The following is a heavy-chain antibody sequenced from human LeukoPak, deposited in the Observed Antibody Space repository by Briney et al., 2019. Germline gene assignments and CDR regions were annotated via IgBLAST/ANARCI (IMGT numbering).Heavy chain of an antibody. CDR1: GYTFIDYY. J-gene: IGHJ4*02. CDR3: ARTKYSGSYFDY. V-gene: IGHV1-2*02. Sequence: ASVKVSCKASGYTFIDYYIHWVRQAPGQGLEWMGWINPNSGGTNYAQKFQGRVTMTRDTSISTAYMELSRLRSDDTAVYYCARTKYSGSYFDYWGQGTLVTVSS. D-gene: IGHD1-26*01. CDR2: INPNSGGT.